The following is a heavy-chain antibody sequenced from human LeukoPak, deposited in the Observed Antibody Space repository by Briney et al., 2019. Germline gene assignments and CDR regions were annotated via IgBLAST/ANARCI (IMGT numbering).Heavy chain of an antibody. Sequence: ASVKVSCKASGYIFTSYGISWVRQAPGQGLEWMGWISAYNGNTNYAQKLQGRVTMTTDTSTSTAYMELRSLRSDDTAVYYCARRSRATYYYDSSGYYYEGFDDAFDIWGQGTMVTVSS. V-gene: IGHV1-18*01. J-gene: IGHJ3*02. CDR3: ARRSRATYYYDSSGYYYEGFDDAFDI. CDR2: ISAYNGNT. D-gene: IGHD3-22*01. CDR1: GYIFTSYG.